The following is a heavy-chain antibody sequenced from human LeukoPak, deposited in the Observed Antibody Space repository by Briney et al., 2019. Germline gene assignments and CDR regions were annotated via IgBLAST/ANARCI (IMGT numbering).Heavy chain of an antibody. CDR1: GFTFSSYG. V-gene: IGHV3-30*02. D-gene: IGHD4-17*01. CDR3: ATYYGDYPK. Sequence: GGSLRLSCAASGFTFSSYGMHWVRQAPGKGLECVAFIRSDGSNKYYADSVKGRFTISRDNSKNTLYLQMNSLRAEDTAVYYCATYYGDYPKWGQGTLVTVSS. CDR2: IRSDGSNK. J-gene: IGHJ4*02.